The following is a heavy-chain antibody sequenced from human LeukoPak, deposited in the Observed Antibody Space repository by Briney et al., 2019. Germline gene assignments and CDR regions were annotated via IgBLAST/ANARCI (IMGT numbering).Heavy chain of an antibody. CDR3: TKGGRIAAAGTDAPKFDY. V-gene: IGHV1-2*02. D-gene: IGHD6-13*01. CDR2: INPNSGGT. Sequence: ASVKVSCKASGYTFTGYYMHWVRQAPGQGLEWMGWINPNSGGTNYAQKFQGRVTVTRDTSISTVYMELSRLISDDTAVYYCTKGGRIAAAGTDAPKFDYWGQGTLVTVSS. J-gene: IGHJ4*02. CDR1: GYTFTGYY.